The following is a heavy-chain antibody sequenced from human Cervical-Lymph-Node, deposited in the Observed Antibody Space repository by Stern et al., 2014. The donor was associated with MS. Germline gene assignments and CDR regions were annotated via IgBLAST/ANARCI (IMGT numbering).Heavy chain of an antibody. D-gene: IGHD1-26*01. V-gene: IGHV1-69*06. CDR3: ARGGGLVGYFDY. J-gene: IGHJ4*02. CDR2: ITPVFGTT. CDR1: GDTFSSYA. Sequence: QMQLVQSGAEVKKPGSSVKVSCKASGDTFSSYALNWVRQVPGQGLEWMGGITPVFGTTNYAQKFQGRVTITADKSTNTAYMELMTLRSEDTAVYYCARGGGLVGYFDYWGQGTLVSVSS.